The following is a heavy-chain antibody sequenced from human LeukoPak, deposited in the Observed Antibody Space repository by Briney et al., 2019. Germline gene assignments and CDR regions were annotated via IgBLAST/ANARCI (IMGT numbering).Heavy chain of an antibody. CDR1: GFTFSSYG. D-gene: IGHD1-26*01. V-gene: IGHV3-30*02. Sequence: GGSLRLSCAASGFTFSSYGMPWVRQAPGMGLEWVTFIRYDGSKKYYADSVKGRFTISRDNSKNTLYLQMNSLRAEDTAVYYCAKDLRAGSLEYFDYWGQGTLVTVSS. J-gene: IGHJ4*02. CDR3: AKDLRAGSLEYFDY. CDR2: IRYDGSKK.